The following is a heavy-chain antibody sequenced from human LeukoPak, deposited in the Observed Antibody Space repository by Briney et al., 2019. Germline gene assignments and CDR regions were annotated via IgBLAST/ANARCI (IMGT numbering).Heavy chain of an antibody. J-gene: IGHJ6*04. Sequence: SETLSLTCAVYGGSFSGYYWSWIRQPPGKGLEWIGEINHSGSTNYIPSLKSRVTISVDTSKNQFSLKLSSVTAADTAVYYCAGGRKRYCSGGSCQQHVWGKGTTVTVSS. CDR2: INHSGST. V-gene: IGHV4-34*01. D-gene: IGHD2-15*01. CDR3: AGGRKRYCSGGSCQQHV. CDR1: GGSFSGYY.